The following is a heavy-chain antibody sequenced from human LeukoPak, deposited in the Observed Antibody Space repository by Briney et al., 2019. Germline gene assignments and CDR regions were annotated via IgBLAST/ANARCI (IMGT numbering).Heavy chain of an antibody. CDR1: GYTFTSYD. CDR3: ARDSGQQLGFDY. V-gene: IGHV1-8*01. J-gene: IGHJ4*02. CDR2: MNPNSGDA. Sequence: ASVKVSCKASGYTFTSYDINWVRQATGQGLEWMGWMNPNSGDAGYAQNFQGRVTMTRNTSISTAYMELSSLRSEDTAVYYCARDSGQQLGFDYWGQGTLVTVSS. D-gene: IGHD6-13*01.